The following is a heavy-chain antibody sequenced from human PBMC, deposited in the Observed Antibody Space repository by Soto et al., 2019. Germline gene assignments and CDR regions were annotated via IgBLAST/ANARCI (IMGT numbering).Heavy chain of an antibody. V-gene: IGHV3-21*01. J-gene: IGHJ6*02. Sequence: EVQLVESGGGLVKPGGSLRLSCAASRFTFSSYSMNWVRQAPGKGLEWVSSISSSSSYIYYADSVKGRFTISRDNAKNSLYLQMNSLTAEDTAVYYCAREGWGSNGMDVWGQGTTVTVSS. CDR2: ISSSSSYI. CDR3: AREGWGSNGMDV. CDR1: RFTFSSYS. D-gene: IGHD2-15*01.